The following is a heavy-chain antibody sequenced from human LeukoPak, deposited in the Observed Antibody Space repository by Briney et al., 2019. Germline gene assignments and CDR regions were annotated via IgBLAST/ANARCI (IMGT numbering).Heavy chain of an antibody. D-gene: IGHD3-22*01. J-gene: IGHJ5*02. CDR3: ARDFTYYYDSSGLDP. CDR1: GFTVSSNY. Sequence: GGSLRLSCAASGFTVSSNYMSWVREAPGKGLEWGSVIYSGGSTYYADSVKGRFTISRDNSKNTLYLQMNSLRAEDTAVYYCARDFTYYYDSSGLDPWGQGTLVTVSS. CDR2: IYSGGST. V-gene: IGHV3-66*02.